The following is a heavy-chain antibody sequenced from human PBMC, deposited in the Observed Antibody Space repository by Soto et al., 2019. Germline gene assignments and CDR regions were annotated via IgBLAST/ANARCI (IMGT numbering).Heavy chain of an antibody. D-gene: IGHD4-4*01. CDR1: GGSISSSNW. V-gene: IGHV4-4*02. J-gene: IGHJ6*02. CDR3: ARGTTAYYYYYGMDV. Sequence: TSETLSLTCAVSGGSISSSNWWSWVRQPPGKGLEWIGEIYHSGSTNYNPSLKSRVTISVDKSKNQFSLKLSSVTAADTAVYYCARGTTAYYYYYGMDVWGQGTTVTVSS. CDR2: IYHSGST.